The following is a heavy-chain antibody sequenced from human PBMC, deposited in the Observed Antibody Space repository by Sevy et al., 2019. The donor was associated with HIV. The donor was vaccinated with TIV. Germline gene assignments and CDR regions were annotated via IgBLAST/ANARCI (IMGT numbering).Heavy chain of an antibody. CDR2: ISYDGSNK. Sequence: GGSLRLSCAASGFTFSSYGMHWVRQAPGKGLEWVAVISYDGSNKYYADSVKGRFTISRDNSKNTLYLQMNSLRAEDTAVYYCAKDLSGPGDYGRGGYYYYGMDVWGQGTTVTVSS. D-gene: IGHD4-17*01. CDR1: GFTFSSYG. CDR3: AKDLSGPGDYGRGGYYYYGMDV. V-gene: IGHV3-30*18. J-gene: IGHJ6*02.